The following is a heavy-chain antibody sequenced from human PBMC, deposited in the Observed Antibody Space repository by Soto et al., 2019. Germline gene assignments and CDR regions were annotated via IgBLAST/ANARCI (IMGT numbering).Heavy chain of an antibody. J-gene: IGHJ4*02. Sequence: QVQLQESGPGLVKPSQTLSLTCTVSGGSISSGGYYWSWIRQHPGKGLEWIGYIYYSGSTYYNPSLKSRLTIPADTHKTLSALRLSSVTAADTAVYYGGREGQATEKEERATTNGGQEPRVPVPS. CDR1: GGSISSGGYY. V-gene: IGHV4-31*03. D-gene: IGHD1-1*01. CDR2: IYYSGST. CDR3: GREGQATEKEERATTN.